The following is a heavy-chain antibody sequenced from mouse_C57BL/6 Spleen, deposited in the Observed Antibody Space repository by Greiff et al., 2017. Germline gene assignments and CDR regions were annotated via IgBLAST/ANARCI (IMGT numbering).Heavy chain of an antibody. CDR2: ISDGGSYT. V-gene: IGHV5-4*03. Sequence: EVKLVESGGGLVKPGGSLKLSCAASGFTFCSHAMSWVRQTPEKRLGWVATISDGGSYTYYPDNVKGRFTISRDNAKNNLYLQRSHLKTGDTAMYYCARGYSAGYFDVWGTGTTVTVSS. CDR3: ARGYSAGYFDV. D-gene: IGHD2-14*01. CDR1: GFTFCSHA. J-gene: IGHJ1*03.